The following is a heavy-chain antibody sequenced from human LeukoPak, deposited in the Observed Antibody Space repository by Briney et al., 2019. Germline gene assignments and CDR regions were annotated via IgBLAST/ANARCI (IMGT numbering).Heavy chain of an antibody. CDR3: ARDEVGPFDY. Sequence: GASVKVSCKASGYTFTDYYMHWVRQAPGQGLEWMGWFNPNSGGTNYAQKFQGRVTMTRDTPISTAYMELSSLRADDTAVYYCARDEVGPFDYWGQGTLVTVSS. CDR1: GYTFTDYY. J-gene: IGHJ4*02. D-gene: IGHD1-26*01. CDR2: FNPNSGGT. V-gene: IGHV1-2*02.